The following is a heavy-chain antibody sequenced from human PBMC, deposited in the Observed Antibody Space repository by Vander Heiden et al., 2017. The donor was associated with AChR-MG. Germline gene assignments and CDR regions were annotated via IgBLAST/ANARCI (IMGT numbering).Heavy chain of an antibody. Sequence: QVQLVQSGAEVKKPGSSVKVSCKASGGTFSSYRISWVPQAPGQGLEWMGRITPILGIANDAQKFQGRVTITADKSTSTAYMELSSRRSEDTAVYYCARGITVIGTNYWGQGTLVTVSS. CDR2: ITPILGIA. CDR3: ARGITVIGTNY. D-gene: IGHD6-13*01. V-gene: IGHV1-69*02. J-gene: IGHJ4*02. CDR1: GGTFSSYR.